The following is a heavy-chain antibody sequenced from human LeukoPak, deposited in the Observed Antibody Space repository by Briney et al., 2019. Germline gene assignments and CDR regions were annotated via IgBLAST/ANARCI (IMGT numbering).Heavy chain of an antibody. CDR3: ARPQNGAAGTNFDY. Sequence: GESLKISYKGSGYSFTSYWIGWVRQMPGRGLAWMGIIYPGDSDTRYSPSFQGQVTIVADKSISTAYLQWSSLKGSDTAMYYCARPQNGAAGTNFDYWGQGTLVTVSP. CDR1: GYSFTSYW. D-gene: IGHD6-13*01. J-gene: IGHJ4*02. CDR2: IYPGDSDT. V-gene: IGHV5-51*01.